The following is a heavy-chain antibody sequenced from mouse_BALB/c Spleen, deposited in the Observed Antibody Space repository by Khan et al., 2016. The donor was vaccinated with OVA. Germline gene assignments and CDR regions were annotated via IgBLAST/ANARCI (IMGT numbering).Heavy chain of an antibody. V-gene: IGHV1-4*01. CDR3: ARRTTEYALDD. Sequence: QVQLKESGAELARPGASVKMSCKASGYTFTSHTMHWIKQRPGQGLEWIGYINPRSGYNQKLNDKATLTADISSSTAYMQLSSLTSEDSAVYYCARRTTEYALDDWGQGTSGTVSS. J-gene: IGHJ4*01. D-gene: IGHD2-14*01. CDR1: GYTFTSHT. CDR2: INPRSG.